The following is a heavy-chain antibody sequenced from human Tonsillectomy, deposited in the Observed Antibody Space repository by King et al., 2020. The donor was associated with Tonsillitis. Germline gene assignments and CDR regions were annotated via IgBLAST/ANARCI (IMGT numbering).Heavy chain of an antibody. CDR2: IYHSGST. D-gene: IGHD3-22*01. CDR1: GGSISSSNW. J-gene: IGHJ3*02. Sequence: LQLQESGPGLVKPSGTLSLTCAVSGGSISSSNWWSWVRQPPGKGLEWIGEIYHSGSTNYNPSLKSRVTISGDKSKNQFSLKLSSVTAAATAVYYCPRPYYDSCGWEAFDIWGQGTMVTVSS. V-gene: IGHV4-4*02. CDR3: PRPYYDSCGWEAFDI.